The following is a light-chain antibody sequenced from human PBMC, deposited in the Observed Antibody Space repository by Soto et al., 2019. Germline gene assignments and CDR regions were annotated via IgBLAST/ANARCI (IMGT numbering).Light chain of an antibody. CDR3: QVWDSDHSYV. CDR1: NIGIKG. J-gene: IGLJ1*01. CDR2: NDS. V-gene: IGLV3-21*02. Sequence: SYELTQPPSVSVAPGPTARSTGGGNNIGIKGVHWYQQKPGQAPVLVLYNDSDRPSGIPERFSGSNSGNAATLTISRVEAGDEADYDCQVWDSDHSYVFGAGTKLTVL.